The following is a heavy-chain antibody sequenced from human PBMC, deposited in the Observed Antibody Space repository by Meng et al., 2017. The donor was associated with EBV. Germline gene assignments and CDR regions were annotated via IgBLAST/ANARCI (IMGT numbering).Heavy chain of an antibody. CDR1: GGAFVYFA. J-gene: IGHJ4*02. Sequence: QTGVEGKEPGISVYVSCKASGGAFVYFAIRWVRQAPGQGLEWVGGLIPDFGTPNYAPSYQDRVTITADESTNTAYMELSSLTTEDTAIYYCARESGRGYTPDFWGQGTLVTVSS. D-gene: IGHD3-10*01. CDR3: ARESGRGYTPDF. V-gene: IGHV1-69*01. CDR2: LIPDFGTP.